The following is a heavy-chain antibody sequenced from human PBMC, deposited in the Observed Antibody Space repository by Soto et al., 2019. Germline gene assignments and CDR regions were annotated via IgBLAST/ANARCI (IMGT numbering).Heavy chain of an antibody. CDR1: GFTFSSYA. J-gene: IGHJ4*02. D-gene: IGHD6-13*01. Sequence: EVQLLESGGGLVQPGGSLRLSCAASGFTFSSYAMSWVRQAPGKGLEWVSAISGSGGSTYYADSVKGRFTISRDNSKNMLYLQVKRLRVEDAAVYYCAYSSTPFDYWGKGTLVTVSS. CDR2: ISGSGGST. V-gene: IGHV3-23*01. CDR3: AYSSTPFDY.